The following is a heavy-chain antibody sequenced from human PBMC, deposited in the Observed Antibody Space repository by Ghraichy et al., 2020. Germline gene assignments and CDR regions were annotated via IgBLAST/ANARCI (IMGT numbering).Heavy chain of an antibody. Sequence: ASVKVSCKASGYTFTSYAMHWVRQAPGQRLEWMEWINAGNGNTKYSQKFQGRVTITRDTSASTAYMELSSLRSEDTAVYYCARDRSAGGYELNQLYYYRDGRDVWRQGPAVTVSS. CDR3: ARDRSAGGYELNQLYYYRDGRDV. V-gene: IGHV1-3*01. J-gene: IGHJ6*02. D-gene: IGHD5-12*01. CDR2: INAGNGNT. CDR1: GYTFTSYA.